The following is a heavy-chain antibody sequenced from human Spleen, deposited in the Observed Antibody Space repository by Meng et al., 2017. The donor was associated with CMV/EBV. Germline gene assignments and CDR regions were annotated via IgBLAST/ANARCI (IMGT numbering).Heavy chain of an antibody. J-gene: IGHJ3*02. Sequence: GGSLRLSCKGSGYSFTSYWIGWVRQMPGKGLEWMGIIYAGDSDTRYSLSFQGQVTISADESISTAYLRWSSLKTSDTAMYYCASKPHCSSTSCPYAFDIWGQGTMVTVSS. CDR3: ASKPHCSSTSCPYAFDI. V-gene: IGHV5-51*01. D-gene: IGHD2-2*01. CDR1: GYSFTSYW. CDR2: IYAGDSDT.